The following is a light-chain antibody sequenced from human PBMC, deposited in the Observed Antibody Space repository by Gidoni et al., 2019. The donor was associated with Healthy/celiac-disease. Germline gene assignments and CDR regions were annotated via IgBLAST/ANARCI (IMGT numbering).Light chain of an antibody. Sequence: DIQMTQSPSSLSASVGDRVTITCRASQSISSYLNWYQQKPGKAPKLLIYAAASLQSGVPSRFSGSGSGTDFTLTISRLQPEDFATYYCQQSYSTPGFGQXTKLEIK. CDR2: AAA. CDR1: QSISSY. V-gene: IGKV1-39*01. J-gene: IGKJ2*03. CDR3: QQSYSTPG.